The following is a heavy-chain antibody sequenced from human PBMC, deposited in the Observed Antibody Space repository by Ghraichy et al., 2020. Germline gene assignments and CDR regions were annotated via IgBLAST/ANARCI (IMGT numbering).Heavy chain of an antibody. CDR2: IYAGGST. V-gene: IGHV3-53*01. CDR3: ARGPNLDV. Sequence: LTCAVSGFTVGGNYKSWVRQAPVKGLEWVSIIYAGGSTYYADSVKGRFAISRDNSNNTLYLQMNSLRVEDTAVYYCARGPNLDVWGQGTTVTVSS. J-gene: IGHJ6*02. CDR1: GFTVGGNY.